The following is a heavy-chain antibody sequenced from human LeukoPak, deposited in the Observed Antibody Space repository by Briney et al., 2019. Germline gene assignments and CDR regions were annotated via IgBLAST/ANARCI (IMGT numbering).Heavy chain of an antibody. J-gene: IGHJ3*02. CDR1: EFSVGSNY. D-gene: IGHD2-15*01. V-gene: IGHV3-66*01. CDR2: IYSGGST. CDR3: AREGYCSGDSCYLDAFDI. Sequence: GGSLRLSCAASEFSVGSNYMTWVRQAPGKGLEWVSLIYSGGSTYYADSVKGRFTISRDNSKNTLYLQMNSLRAEDTAVYYCAREGYCSGDSCYLDAFDIWGQGTMVTVSS.